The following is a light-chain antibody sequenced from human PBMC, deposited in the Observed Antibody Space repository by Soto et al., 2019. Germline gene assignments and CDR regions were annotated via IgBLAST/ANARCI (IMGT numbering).Light chain of an antibody. CDR2: DAA. J-gene: IGKJ1*01. CDR3: QQYHSYWT. V-gene: IGKV1-5*01. Sequence: DIQMTQSPSTLSASVGDRVTITCRASQSISNWLAWYQQKPGKAPNLLIYDAANLESGVPSRFSGSGSGTEFTLTISSLQPDDFATYYCQQYHSYWTFGQGTKVEIK. CDR1: QSISNW.